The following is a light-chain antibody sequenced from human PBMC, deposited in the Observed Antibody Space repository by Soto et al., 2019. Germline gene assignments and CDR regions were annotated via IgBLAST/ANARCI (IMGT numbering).Light chain of an antibody. V-gene: IGKV1-39*01. Sequence: IQVTQSPSSLSASVGDRVTITCRASQSISSYLNWYKQKPGKAPKLLIYAASSLQSGVPSRFSGSGSGTDFTLTISSLQPEDFATYYCQQSYITPPITFGQGTRLEIK. CDR1: QSISSY. CDR2: AAS. J-gene: IGKJ5*01. CDR3: QQSYITPPIT.